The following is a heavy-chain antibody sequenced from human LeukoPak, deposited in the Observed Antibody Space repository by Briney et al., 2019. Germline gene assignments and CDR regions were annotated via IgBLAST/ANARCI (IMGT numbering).Heavy chain of an antibody. CDR3: ARHPSSSFDLF. CDR1: GGSFSGYY. Sequence: SETLSLTCAVYGGSFSGYYWSWIRQPPGKGLEWIGSIYYSGSTYYNPSLKSRVTISLDTSKNQFSLKLSSVTAADTAVYYCARHPSSSFDLFWGQGTLVTVSS. J-gene: IGHJ4*02. CDR2: IYYSGST. D-gene: IGHD6-6*01. V-gene: IGHV4-34*01.